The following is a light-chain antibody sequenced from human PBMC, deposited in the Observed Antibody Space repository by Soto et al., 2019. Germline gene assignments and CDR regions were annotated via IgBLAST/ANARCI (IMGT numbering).Light chain of an antibody. CDR3: QQRSNWPSLT. Sequence: EMMLIPPPATRSLSPGARATLSFGAGQSVGSYLAWYQHKPGQAPRLLISDASNRATGIPARFSGSGSETDFTLTISSLEPEDSAVYYCQQRSNWPSLTFGGGTNVDIK. CDR1: QSVGSY. V-gene: IGKV3-11*01. J-gene: IGKJ4*01. CDR2: DAS.